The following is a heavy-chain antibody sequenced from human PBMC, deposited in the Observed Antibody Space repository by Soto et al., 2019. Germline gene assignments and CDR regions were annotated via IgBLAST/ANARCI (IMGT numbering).Heavy chain of an antibody. V-gene: IGHV3-21*01. J-gene: IGHJ4*02. D-gene: IGHD3-3*01. CDR1: GFTFSSYS. CDR2: ISSSSSYI. CDR3: ARGGTPYYDFWSGYPQDY. Sequence: PGGSLRLSCAASGFTFSSYSMSWVRQAPGKGLEWVSSISSSSSYIYYADSVKGRFTISRDNAKNSLYLQMNSLRAEDTAVYYCARGGTPYYDFWSGYPQDYWGQGTLVTVSS.